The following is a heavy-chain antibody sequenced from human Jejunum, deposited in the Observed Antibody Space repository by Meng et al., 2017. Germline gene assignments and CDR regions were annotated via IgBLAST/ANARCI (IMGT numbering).Heavy chain of an antibody. V-gene: IGHV6-1*01. CDR3: AGGGLVRSTRGYFDY. CDR2: TYYRSKWYI. D-gene: IGHD1-26*01. CDR1: GGSVSSNSAG. Sequence: SAPRQLRSPLTPSLACDISGGSVSSNSAGWNWIRQCPSRGLEWLERTYYRSKWYIDYAVSVKSRRTINPDTSKNQFSLHLNSVTPEDTAVYYCAGGGLVRSTRGYFDYWGQGTLVTVSS. J-gene: IGHJ4*02.